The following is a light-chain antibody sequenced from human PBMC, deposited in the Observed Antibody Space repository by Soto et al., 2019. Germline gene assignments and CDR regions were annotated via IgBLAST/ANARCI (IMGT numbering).Light chain of an antibody. J-gene: IGKJ4*01. CDR1: HTVANF. CDR2: DVS. CDR3: QQRSNWPPT. Sequence: DTVLIQSTATLSLSPGERATLSCRASHTVANFLAWYQHKPGQAPRLLIYDVSNRATGIPARFSGSGSGTDFTLTISSLEPDDFAVYYCQQRSNWPPTFGGGTNVEI. V-gene: IGKV3-11*01.